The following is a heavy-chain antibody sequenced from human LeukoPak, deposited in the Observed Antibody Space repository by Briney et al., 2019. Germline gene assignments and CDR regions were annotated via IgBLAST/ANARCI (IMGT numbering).Heavy chain of an antibody. Sequence: PGGSLRLSCAASGFTFSSYAMSWVRQPQGKGREGFSAISGSGGSTYYADSVKGRFTISRDNSKNTLYLQMNSLRAEDTAVYYCAKDFRSGSYYTDYWGQGTLVTVSS. J-gene: IGHJ4*02. CDR2: ISGSGGST. V-gene: IGHV3-23*01. CDR3: AKDFRSGSYYTDY. D-gene: IGHD1-26*01. CDR1: GFTFSSYA.